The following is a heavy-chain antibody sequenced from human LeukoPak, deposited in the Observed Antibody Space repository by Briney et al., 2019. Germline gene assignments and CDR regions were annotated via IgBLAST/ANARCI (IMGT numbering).Heavy chain of an antibody. V-gene: IGHV3-48*03. CDR1: GFTFSSYA. D-gene: IGHD4-23*01. Sequence: PGGSLRPSCAASGFTFSSYAMHWVRQAPGKGLEWVSYISSSGSTIYYADSVKGRFTISRDNAKNSLYLQMNSLRAEDTAVYYCARDLRWNYFDYWGQGTLVTVSS. J-gene: IGHJ4*02. CDR3: ARDLRWNYFDY. CDR2: ISSSGSTI.